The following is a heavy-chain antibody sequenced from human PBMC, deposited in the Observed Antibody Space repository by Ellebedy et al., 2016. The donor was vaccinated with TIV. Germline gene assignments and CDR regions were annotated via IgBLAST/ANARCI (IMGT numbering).Heavy chain of an antibody. J-gene: IGHJ4*02. CDR3: AKEPFSVAAYYFEY. CDR2: ISGSGGRP. CDR1: GFTFNNYA. D-gene: IGHD6-19*01. V-gene: IGHV3-23*01. Sequence: PGGSLRLSCAASGFTFNNYAMNWVRQAPGKGLEWVSGISGSGGRPYYAVSVKGRFTISRDISKNTLFLQMNSLGAADTAVYYCAKEPFSVAAYYFEYWGQGTLVTVSS.